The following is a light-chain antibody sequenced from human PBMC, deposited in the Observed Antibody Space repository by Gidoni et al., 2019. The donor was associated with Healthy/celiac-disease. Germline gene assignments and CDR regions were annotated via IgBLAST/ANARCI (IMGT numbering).Light chain of an antibody. V-gene: IGKV1-5*01. CDR1: QSISSW. CDR3: QQYNSYLWT. CDR2: DAS. Sequence: DIQMTQSPSTLSASVGDRVTITCRASQSISSWLAWYQQKPGKAPKLLIYDASRLESGVPSRFSGSGSGTEFTLTISSLQPHDFATYYCQQYNSYLWTFGQGTQVEIK. J-gene: IGKJ1*01.